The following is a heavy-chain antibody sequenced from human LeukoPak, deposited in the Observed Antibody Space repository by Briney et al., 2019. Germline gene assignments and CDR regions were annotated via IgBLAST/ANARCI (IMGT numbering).Heavy chain of an antibody. V-gene: IGHV1-18*01. D-gene: IGHD3-22*01. J-gene: IGHJ4*02. CDR3: ARDRGYSYGTNYYDSSGYMALPFDY. CDR2: ISAYNGNT. CDR1: GYTFTSYG. Sequence: GASVKVSCKASGYTFTSYGISWVRQAPGQGLEWMGWISAYNGNTNYAQKLQGRVTMTTDTSTSTAYMELRSLRSDDTAVYYCARDRGYSYGTNYYDSSGYMALPFDYWGQGTLVTVSS.